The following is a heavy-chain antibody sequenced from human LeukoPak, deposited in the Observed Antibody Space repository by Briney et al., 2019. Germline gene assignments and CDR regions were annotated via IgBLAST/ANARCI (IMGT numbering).Heavy chain of an antibody. CDR2: IYNSGST. CDR3: ARGKVLRFLEWLLRPDYFDY. J-gene: IGHJ4*02. D-gene: IGHD3-3*01. CDR1: GGSISSYY. V-gene: IGHV4-59*01. Sequence: SETVSLTCTVSGGSISSYYWSWIRQPPGKGLEWIGYIYNSGSTNYNPSLKSRATISVDTSKNQFSLKLSSVTAADTAVYYRARGKVLRFLEWLLRPDYFDYWGQGTLVTVSS.